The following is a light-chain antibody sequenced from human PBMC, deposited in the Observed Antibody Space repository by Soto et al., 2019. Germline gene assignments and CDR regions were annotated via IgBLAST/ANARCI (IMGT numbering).Light chain of an antibody. CDR3: CSYAGSSTWV. CDR1: SNDVGGYNY. CDR2: DVN. Sequence: QSALTQPRSVSGSPGQSVTIPCTGTSNDVGGYNYVSWYQQHPGKAPKLLISDVNKRPSGVPDRFSGSKSGNTASLIISGLQAEDEADYYCCSYAGSSTWVFGGGTKLTVL. J-gene: IGLJ3*02. V-gene: IGLV2-11*01.